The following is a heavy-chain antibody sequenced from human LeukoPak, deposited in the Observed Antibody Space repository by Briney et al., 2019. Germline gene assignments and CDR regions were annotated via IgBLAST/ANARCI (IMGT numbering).Heavy chain of an antibody. D-gene: IGHD6-19*01. CDR1: GYTFSHHG. J-gene: IGHJ4*02. CDR3: ARDPTNTSGRYAYFDS. CDR2: ISCLNGDT. Sequence: GASVTVSCKASGYTFSHHGISWVRQAPGQGLEWMGWISCLNGDTHYAQKFQGRVTMTTDTSTTTAYMELRSLRSDDTALYYCARDPTNTSGRYAYFDSRGQGTLVTVSS. V-gene: IGHV1-18*01.